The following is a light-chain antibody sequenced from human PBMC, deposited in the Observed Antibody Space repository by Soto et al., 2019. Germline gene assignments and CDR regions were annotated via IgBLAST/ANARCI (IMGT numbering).Light chain of an antibody. J-gene: IGKJ1*01. CDR1: QSISSY. CDR3: QQSYSTPWT. V-gene: IGKV1-39*01. Sequence: DIQMTQSPSSLAASVGDRVTITCRASQSISSYLNWYQQKPGKAPKLLIYAASSLQSGVPSRFSGSGPGTDFTLTISSLQPEDFATYYCQQSYSTPWTFGQGTKVDI. CDR2: AAS.